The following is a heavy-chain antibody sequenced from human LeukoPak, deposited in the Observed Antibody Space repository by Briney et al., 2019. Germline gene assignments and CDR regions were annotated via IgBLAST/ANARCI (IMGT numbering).Heavy chain of an antibody. D-gene: IGHD3-10*01. J-gene: IGHJ4*02. CDR3: AKHLWRDLVWFGEGYCFGN. V-gene: IGHV3-23*01. Sequence: PGGSLRLSCAASGFTFSSYWMSWVRQAPGKGLEWVSVISGSDTNTYYADSVKGRFTISRDNSKNTLYLHMNSLRAEDTALYYCAKHLWRDLVWFGEGYCFGNWGQGTLVTVSS. CDR2: ISGSDTNT. CDR1: GFTFSSYW.